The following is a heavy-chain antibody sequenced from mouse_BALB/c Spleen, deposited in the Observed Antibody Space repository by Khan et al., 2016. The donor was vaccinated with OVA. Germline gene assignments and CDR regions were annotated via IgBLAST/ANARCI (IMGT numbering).Heavy chain of an antibody. J-gene: IGHJ3*01. CDR1: GFTFSTYG. V-gene: IGHV5-6*01. CDR3: TRLAYYYGSEGFAY. CDR2: VSTGGGYT. D-gene: IGHD1-1*01. Sequence: EVELVESGGDLVKPGGSLNLSCAASGFTFSTYGMSWVRQAPNKRLEWVATVSTGGGYTYYPDSGKGRLTISSDNAKNTLYLQISGLRYEATTMFYCTRLAYYYGSEGFAYWGQGTLVTVSA.